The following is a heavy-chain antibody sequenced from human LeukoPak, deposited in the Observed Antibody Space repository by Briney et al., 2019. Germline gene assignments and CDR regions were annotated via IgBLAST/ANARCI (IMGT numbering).Heavy chain of an antibody. CDR1: GFTFSSYS. CDR2: ISSSSSYI. CDR3: TKDQFPFSSISGYYGMDV. J-gene: IGHJ6*02. V-gene: IGHV3-21*04. D-gene: IGHD2-2*01. Sequence: PGGSLRLSCAASGFTFSSYSMNWVRQAPGKGLEWVSSISSSSSYIYYADSVKGRFTISRDNAKKSLYLQMNSLRAEDTALYYCTKDQFPFSSISGYYGMDVWGQGTTVTVSS.